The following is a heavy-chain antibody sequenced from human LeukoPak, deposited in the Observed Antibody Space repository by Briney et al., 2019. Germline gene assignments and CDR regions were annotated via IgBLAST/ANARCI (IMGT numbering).Heavy chain of an antibody. CDR3: AKARCSGGSCYYYYYGMDV. J-gene: IGHJ6*02. CDR2: ISGSGGST. Sequence: GGSLRLSCAASGFTFSSYAMSWVRPAPGKGLEWVSAISGSGGSTYYADSVKGRFTISRDNSKNTLYLQMNSLRAEDTAVYYCAKARCSGGSCYYYYYGMDVWGQGTTVTVSS. V-gene: IGHV3-23*01. CDR1: GFTFSSYA. D-gene: IGHD2-15*01.